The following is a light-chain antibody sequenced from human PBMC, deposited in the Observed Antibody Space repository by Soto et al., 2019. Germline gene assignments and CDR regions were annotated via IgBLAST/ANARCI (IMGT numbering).Light chain of an antibody. J-gene: IGLJ1*01. CDR1: SSDVGAYDF. CDR3: TSYTSSSTYV. V-gene: IGLV2-11*01. Sequence: QSALTQPRSVSGSPGQSVTISCTGTSSDVGAYDFVSWYQQHPGKAPQLMIYDVTKRPSGVPDRFSGSKSGNTASLTISGLQAEDEADYYCTSYTSSSTYVFGTGTKLTVL. CDR2: DVT.